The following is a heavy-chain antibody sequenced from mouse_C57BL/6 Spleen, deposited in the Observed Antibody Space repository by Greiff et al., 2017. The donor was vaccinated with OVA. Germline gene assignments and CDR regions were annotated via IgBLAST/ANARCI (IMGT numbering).Heavy chain of an antibody. V-gene: IGHV1-64*01. CDR1: GYTFTSYW. Sequence: VQVVESGAELVKPGASVKLSCKASGYTFTSYWMHWVKQRPGQGLEWIGMIHPNSGSTNYNEKFKSKATLTVDKSSSTAYMQLSSLTSEDSAVYYCAREGELHFDYWGQGTTLTVSS. CDR2: IHPNSGST. CDR3: AREGELHFDY. J-gene: IGHJ2*01.